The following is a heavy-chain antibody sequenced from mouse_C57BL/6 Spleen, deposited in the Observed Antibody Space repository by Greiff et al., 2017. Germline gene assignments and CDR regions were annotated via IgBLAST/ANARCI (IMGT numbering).Heavy chain of an antibody. CDR2: INPSTGGT. J-gene: IGHJ3*01. CDR1: GYSFTGYY. CDR3: AREGGYGNYDY. D-gene: IGHD2-1*01. V-gene: IGHV1-42*01. Sequence: EVQLQQSGPELVKPGASVKISCKASGYSFTGYYMNWVKQSPEKSLEWIGEINPSTGGTTYNQKFKAKATLTVDKSSSTAYMQHKSLTSEDSAVYYCAREGGYGNYDYWGQGTLVTVSA.